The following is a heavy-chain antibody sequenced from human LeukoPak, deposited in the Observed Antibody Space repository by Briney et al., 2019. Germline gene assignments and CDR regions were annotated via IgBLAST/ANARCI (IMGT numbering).Heavy chain of an antibody. V-gene: IGHV3-23*01. CDR2: ISGSGGST. J-gene: IGHJ4*02. Sequence: GGSLRLSCAASGFTFSSYAMSWVRQAPGKGLEGVSAISGSGGSTYYADSVKGRFTISRDNSKNTLYLQMNSLRAEDTAVYYCARAYGGYVPFDYWGQGTLVTVSS. D-gene: IGHD5-12*01. CDR3: ARAYGGYVPFDY. CDR1: GFTFSSYA.